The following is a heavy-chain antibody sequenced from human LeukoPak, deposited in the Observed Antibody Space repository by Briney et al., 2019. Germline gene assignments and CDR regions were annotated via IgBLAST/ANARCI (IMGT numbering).Heavy chain of an antibody. CDR3: ARGHHYYYYMDV. V-gene: IGHV4-61*02. CDR1: GGSISSGSYY. Sequence: PSQTLSLTCTVSGGSISSGSYYWSWIRQPAGKGLEWIGRIYTSGSTNYSPSLKSRVTISVDTSKNQFSLKLSSVTAADTAVYYCARGHHYYYYMDVWGKGTTVTISS. J-gene: IGHJ6*03. CDR2: IYTSGST.